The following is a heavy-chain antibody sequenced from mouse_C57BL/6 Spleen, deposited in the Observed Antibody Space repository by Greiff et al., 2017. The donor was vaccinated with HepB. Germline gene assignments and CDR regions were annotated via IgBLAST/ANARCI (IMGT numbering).Heavy chain of an antibody. CDR1: GYAFSSYW. CDR3: ARLTGTHWYFDV. V-gene: IGHV1-80*01. Sequence: QVQLKQSGAELVKPGASVKISCKASGYAFSSYWMNWVKQRPGKGLEWIGQIYPGDGDTNYNGKFKGKATLTADKSSSTAYMQLSSLTSEDSAVYFCARLTGTHWYFDVWGTGTTVTVSS. J-gene: IGHJ1*03. CDR2: IYPGDGDT. D-gene: IGHD4-1*01.